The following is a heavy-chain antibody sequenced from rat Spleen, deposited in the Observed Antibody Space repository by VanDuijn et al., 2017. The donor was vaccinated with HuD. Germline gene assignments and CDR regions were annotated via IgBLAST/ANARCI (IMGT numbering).Heavy chain of an antibody. J-gene: IGHJ2*01. D-gene: IGHD1-9*01. CDR1: GFTFSDYY. CDR3: AKVTYYGFYYFDY. V-gene: IGHV5-20*01. CDR2: MSHDGGGT. Sequence: EVQLVESGGGLVQPGGSLKLSCGASGFTFSDYYMAWVRQAPTKGLEWVASMSHDGGGTYYGDSVKGRFTISRDNAKSSLYLQMDSLRSEDTATYYCAKVTYYGFYYFDYWGQGVMVTVSS.